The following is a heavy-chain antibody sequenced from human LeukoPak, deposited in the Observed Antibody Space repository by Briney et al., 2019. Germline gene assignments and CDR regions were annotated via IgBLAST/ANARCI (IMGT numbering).Heavy chain of an antibody. J-gene: IGHJ4*01. D-gene: IGHD1-14*01. V-gene: IGHV1-46*01. CDR3: ARGPGTTGYYFDY. Sequence: ASVKVSCKASGYTFTSYYMHWVRQAPGQGLEWMGIINPSGGSTSYAQTFQGRVTTTRATSTSTVYMELSSLRSEDTAVYYCARGPGTTGYYFDYWGQGTLVTVSS. CDR1: GYTFTSYY. CDR2: INPSGGST.